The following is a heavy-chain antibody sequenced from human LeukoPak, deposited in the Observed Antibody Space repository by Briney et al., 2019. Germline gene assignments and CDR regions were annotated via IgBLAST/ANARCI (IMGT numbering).Heavy chain of an antibody. CDR1: GFTVGTNY. CDR2: LYSGGST. J-gene: IGHJ6*03. D-gene: IGHD1-26*01. V-gene: IGHV3-66*01. CDR3: ARAGLVGATTSRYYYYYMDV. Sequence: GGSLRLSCAASGFTVGTNYMSWVRQAPGKGLEWVSVLYSGGSTYYADSVKGRFTISGDNSKNTLYLQMNSLRAEDTAVYYCARAGLVGATTSRYYYYYMDVWGKGTTVTVSS.